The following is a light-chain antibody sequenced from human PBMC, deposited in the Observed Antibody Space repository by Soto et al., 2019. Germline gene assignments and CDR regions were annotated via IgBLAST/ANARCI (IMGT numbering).Light chain of an antibody. J-gene: IGLJ1*01. V-gene: IGLV2-8*01. CDR2: EVS. CDR1: SSDVGGHNY. CDR3: SSYAGSNNFV. Sequence: QSVLTQPPSASGSPGQSVTISCTGTSSDVGGHNYVSWYQQHPGKAPKFIIYEVSKRPSGVPDRFSGSKSGNTASLTVSGLQAEDEADYYCSSYAGSNNFVFGTGTKLTVL.